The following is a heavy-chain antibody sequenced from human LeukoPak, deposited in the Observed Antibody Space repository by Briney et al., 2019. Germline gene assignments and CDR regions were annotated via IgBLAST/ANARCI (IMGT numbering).Heavy chain of an antibody. D-gene: IGHD3-22*01. V-gene: IGHV1-69*04. CDR3: ARGYYYDSSGYYA. J-gene: IGHJ4*02. Sequence: ASVKVSCKASRGTFSSYAISWVRQAPGQGLEWMGRIIPILGIANYAQKFQGRVTITADKSTSTAYMELSSLRSEDTAVYYCARGYYYDSSGYYAWGQGTLVTVSS. CDR1: RGTFSSYA. CDR2: IIPILGIA.